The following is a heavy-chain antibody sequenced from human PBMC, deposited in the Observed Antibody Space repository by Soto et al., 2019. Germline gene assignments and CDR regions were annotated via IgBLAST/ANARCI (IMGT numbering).Heavy chain of an antibody. Sequence: QVQLQRWGAGLLKPSETLSLTCAVYGGSFSSYYWSWIRQPPGKGLEWIGVINHSGSTNYDPSLKSRVTISIDTSKNQVSLTLISVTAADTAVYYCARGEPRFMEWLLLSEYFDPWGQGTLVTVSS. V-gene: IGHV4-34*01. CDR1: GGSFSSYY. D-gene: IGHD3-3*01. CDR2: INHSGST. J-gene: IGHJ5*02. CDR3: ARGEPRFMEWLLLSEYFDP.